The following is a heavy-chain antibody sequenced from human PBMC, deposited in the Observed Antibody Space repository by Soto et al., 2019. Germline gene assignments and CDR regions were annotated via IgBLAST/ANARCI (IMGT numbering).Heavy chain of an antibody. CDR2: IYYSGST. D-gene: IGHD2-15*01. Sequence: PSETLSLTCTVSGGSISSYYWSWIRQPPGKGLEWIGYIYYSGSTNYNPSLKSRVTISVDTSKNQFSLKLSSVTAADTAVYYCASSGLYDAFEIWGQGTMVTVSS. CDR3: ASSGLYDAFEI. CDR1: GGSISSYY. J-gene: IGHJ3*02. V-gene: IGHV4-59*01.